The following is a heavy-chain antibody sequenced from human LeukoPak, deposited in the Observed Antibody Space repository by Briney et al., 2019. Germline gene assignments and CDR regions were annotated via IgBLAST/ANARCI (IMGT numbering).Heavy chain of an antibody. D-gene: IGHD3-10*01. Sequence: ASVKVSCKASGYTFISYGISWVRQAPGQGLEWMGWISAYNGNTNYAQKLQGRVTMTTDTSTSTAYMELRSLRSDDTAVYYCAREKGGILWFGELLGGQGTLVTVSS. CDR3: AREKGGILWFGELL. CDR2: ISAYNGNT. J-gene: IGHJ4*02. CDR1: GYTFISYG. V-gene: IGHV1-18*01.